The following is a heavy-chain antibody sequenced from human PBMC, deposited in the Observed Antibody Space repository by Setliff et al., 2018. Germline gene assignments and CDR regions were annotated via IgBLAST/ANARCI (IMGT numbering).Heavy chain of an antibody. Sequence: SETLSLTCTVSGGSISSGSYYWGWIRQPPRKGLEWIGSIHYSGSTYYNPSLKSRVTISVDTSKNQFSLKLSSVTAADTAVYYCARRDSTGYYGYSFDFWGQGTLVTVSS. J-gene: IGHJ4*02. CDR1: GGSISSGSYY. V-gene: IGHV4-39*01. CDR2: IHYSGST. CDR3: ARRDSTGYYGYSFDF. D-gene: IGHD3-22*01.